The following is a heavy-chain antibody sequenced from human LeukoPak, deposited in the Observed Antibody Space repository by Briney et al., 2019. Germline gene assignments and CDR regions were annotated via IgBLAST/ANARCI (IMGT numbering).Heavy chain of an antibody. CDR1: GFTFSGSA. J-gene: IGHJ4*02. V-gene: IGHV3-73*01. CDR3: TRHGSGSDYVWGSYRYFDY. D-gene: IGHD3-16*02. CDR2: IRSKANSYAT. Sequence: GGSLRLSCAASGFTFSGSAMHWVRQASGKGLEWVGRIRSKANSYATAYAASVKGRFTISRDDSKNTAYLQMNSLKTEDTAVYYCTRHGSGSDYVWGSYRYFDYWGQGTLVTVSS.